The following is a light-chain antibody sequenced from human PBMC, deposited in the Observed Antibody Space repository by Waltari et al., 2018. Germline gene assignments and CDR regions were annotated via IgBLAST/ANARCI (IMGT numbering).Light chain of an antibody. Sequence: ETVMTQSPATLSVSPGDRATLFCRASQSVGTNVAWYQQKPGQAPRLLIYAASTRASDIPTRFSGSGSGTEFTFTISSLQSEDFAVYYCQQYDKWPPFSFGQGTNLELK. CDR2: AAS. CDR3: QQYDKWPPFS. J-gene: IGKJ2*03. CDR1: QSVGTN. V-gene: IGKV3-15*01.